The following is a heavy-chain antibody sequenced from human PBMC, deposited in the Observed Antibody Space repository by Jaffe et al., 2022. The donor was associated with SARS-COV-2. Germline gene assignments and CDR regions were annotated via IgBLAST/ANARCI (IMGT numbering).Heavy chain of an antibody. J-gene: IGHJ4*02. Sequence: EVQLVESGGGLVQPGGSLKLSCEASGFIFSDSAMHWVRQVPGKGLEYIGRIRNRANNYLTAYAASVKGRFIISRDDSKNTTFLEMSNLKTEDTGKYYCTSAGEVSSSDHWGQGTLVTVSS. CDR3: TSAGEVSSSDH. CDR1: GFIFSDSA. D-gene: IGHD4-17*01. V-gene: IGHV3-73*02. CDR2: IRNRANNYLT.